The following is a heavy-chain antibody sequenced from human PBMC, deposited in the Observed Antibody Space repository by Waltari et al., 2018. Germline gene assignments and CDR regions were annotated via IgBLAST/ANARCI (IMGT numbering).Heavy chain of an antibody. D-gene: IGHD3-3*01. V-gene: IGHV1-2*02. J-gene: IGHJ4*02. CDR2: INPNSGGT. CDR3: ARDRVEWLLYGYYFDY. CDR1: GYTFTGYY. Sequence: QVQLVQSGAEVKKPGASVKVSCKASGYTFTGYYLHWVRQAHGQGLEWMGWINPNSGGTNYAQKFQGRVTMTRDTSISTAYMELSRLRSDDTAVYYCARDRVEWLLYGYYFDYWGQGTLVTVSS.